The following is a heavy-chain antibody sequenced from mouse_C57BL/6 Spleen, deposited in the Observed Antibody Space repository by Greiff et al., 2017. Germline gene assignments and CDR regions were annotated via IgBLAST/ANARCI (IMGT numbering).Heavy chain of an antibody. CDR1: GFNIKDDY. CDR3: TRGYYGTPFAY. J-gene: IGHJ3*01. V-gene: IGHV14-4*01. Sequence: VQLKQSGAELVRPGASVKLSCTASGFNIKDDYMHWVKQRPEQGLEWIGWIDPENGDTEYASKFQGKATITADTSSNTAYLQLSSLTSEDTAVYYCTRGYYGTPFAYWGQGTLVTVSA. CDR2: IDPENGDT. D-gene: IGHD1-1*01.